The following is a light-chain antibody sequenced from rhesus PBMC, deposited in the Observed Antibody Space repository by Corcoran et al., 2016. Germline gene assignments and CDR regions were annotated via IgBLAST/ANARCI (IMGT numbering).Light chain of an antibody. J-gene: IGLJ1*01. CDR2: EVS. CDR3: CSYAGSYTFDI. CDR1: SSDIGGYNY. Sequence: QAALTQPRSVSGSPGQSVTISCTGTSSDIGGYNYVSWYQQHPGTAPKLMIYEVSKRPSGVSDRFSGSKSVNTASLTISGLQAEDEADYYCCSYAGSYTFDIFGAGTRLTVL. V-gene: IGLV2-32*01.